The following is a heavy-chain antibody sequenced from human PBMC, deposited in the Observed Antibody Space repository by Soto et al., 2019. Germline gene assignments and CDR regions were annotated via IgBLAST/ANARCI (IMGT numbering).Heavy chain of an antibody. D-gene: IGHD6-6*01. CDR2: ISGSGGST. Sequence: GSLRLSCAASGFTFSSYAMSWVRQAPGKGLEWVSAISGSGGSTYYADSVKGRFTISRDNSKNTLYLQMNSLRAEDTAVYYCAKDPVPSARRYYYYGMDVWGQGTTVTVSS. CDR1: GFTFSSYA. V-gene: IGHV3-23*01. J-gene: IGHJ6*02. CDR3: AKDPVPSARRYYYYGMDV.